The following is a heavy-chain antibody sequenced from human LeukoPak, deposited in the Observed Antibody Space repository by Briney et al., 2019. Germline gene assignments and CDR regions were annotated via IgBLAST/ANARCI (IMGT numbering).Heavy chain of an antibody. CDR2: ITGSGTST. Sequence: GGSLRLSCAGSKFVFSDYVMSWVRQAPGKGLEWVSTITGSGTSTYYADSVKGRFTISRDNSKNTLYLQMNSLRAEDTAVYYCARDTRQLLRGYVDYWGQGTLVTVSS. CDR3: ARDTRQLLRGYVDY. CDR1: KFVFSDYV. D-gene: IGHD2-2*01. J-gene: IGHJ4*02. V-gene: IGHV3-23*01.